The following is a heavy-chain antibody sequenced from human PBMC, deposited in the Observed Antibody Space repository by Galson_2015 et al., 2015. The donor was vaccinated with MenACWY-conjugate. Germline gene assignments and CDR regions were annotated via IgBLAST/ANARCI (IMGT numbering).Heavy chain of an antibody. J-gene: IGHJ6*03. CDR3: ARALGGYCRRFPCPGNYMDV. V-gene: IGHV3-13*05. D-gene: IGHD2-15*01. CDR2: IGTAGDP. Sequence: SLRLSCAASGFTFSSYDLHWVCQVTGKGPEWVSAIGTAGDPYYSDSVKGRFTMSRENAKNSLYLQMNTLRAGDTAVYYCARALGGYCRRFPCPGNYMDVWGKGTTVTVSS. CDR1: GFTFSSYD.